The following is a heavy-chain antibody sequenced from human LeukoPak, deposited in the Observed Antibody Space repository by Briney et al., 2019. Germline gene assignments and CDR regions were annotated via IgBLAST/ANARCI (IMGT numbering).Heavy chain of an antibody. Sequence: ASVKVSCKASGYTFTSYDFNWVRQATGQRPEWMGWMSPNSGDTGYAQKFQDRVTMTRNTSISTAYMELSSLRSDDAAAYYCARGPPNWGYDYWGPGTLVTVSS. CDR2: MSPNSGDT. D-gene: IGHD7-27*01. CDR1: GYTFTSYD. V-gene: IGHV1-8*01. J-gene: IGHJ4*02. CDR3: ARGPPNWGYDY.